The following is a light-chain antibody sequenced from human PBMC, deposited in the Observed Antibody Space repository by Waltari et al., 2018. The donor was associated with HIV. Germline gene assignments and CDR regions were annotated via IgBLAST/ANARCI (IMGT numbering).Light chain of an antibody. CDR1: IRDVGSSDL. CDR3: QVWDSNSDHWV. V-gene: IGLV2-14*02. Sequence: QSALTQPAPVSGSPGQSVTISCAGSIRDVGSSDLVSWYQHHPGTAPKRLIYEVTKRPSGVSNRFSGSKSGNTATLTISRVEAGDEADYYCQVWDSNSDHWVFGGGTKLTVL. J-gene: IGLJ3*02. CDR2: EVT.